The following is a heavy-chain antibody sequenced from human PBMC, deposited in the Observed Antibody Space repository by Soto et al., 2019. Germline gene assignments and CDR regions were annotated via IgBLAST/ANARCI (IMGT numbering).Heavy chain of an antibody. CDR3: ARDGYIWFGVY. D-gene: IGHD3-10*01. CDR1: GGSISSSSYY. J-gene: IGHJ4*02. Sequence: QLQLQESGPGLVKPSETLSLTCTVSGGSISSSSYYWGWIRQPPGKELEWIGSIYYSGSTYYNPSLKSRVTISVDTSKNQFSLKLSSVTAADTAVYYCARDGYIWFGVYWGQGTLVTVSS. CDR2: IYYSGST. V-gene: IGHV4-39*01.